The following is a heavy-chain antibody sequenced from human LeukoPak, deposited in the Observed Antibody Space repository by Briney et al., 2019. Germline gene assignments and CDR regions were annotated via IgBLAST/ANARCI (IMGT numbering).Heavy chain of an antibody. CDR3: ARINTAIFSSSDY. D-gene: IGHD2-21*02. CDR2: IREDGGEK. J-gene: IGHJ4*02. V-gene: IGHV3-7*05. CDR1: GFTFSNSW. Sequence: GGSLRLSCAASGFTFSNSWMTWVRQAPGQGLEWVANIREDGGEKYYVDSVKGRFTTSRYNAKNSLYLQMNSLRAEDTAVYYCARINTAIFSSSDYWGQGTLVTVSS.